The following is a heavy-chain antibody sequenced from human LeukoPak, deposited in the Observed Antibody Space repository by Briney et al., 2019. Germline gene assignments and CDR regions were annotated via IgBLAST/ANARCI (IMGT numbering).Heavy chain of an antibody. CDR1: GGSIISGGYF. V-gene: IGHV4-31*03. Sequence: SQTLSLTCTVSGGSIISGGYFWSWIRQYPGKALEWIGYIDYGGSTDYNPSLKSRVTISVDTSKNQFSLKLSSVTAADTAVYYCARVRGAAAGRNWFDPWGQGTLVTVSS. J-gene: IGHJ5*02. D-gene: IGHD6-13*01. CDR3: ARVRGAAAGRNWFDP. CDR2: IDYGGST.